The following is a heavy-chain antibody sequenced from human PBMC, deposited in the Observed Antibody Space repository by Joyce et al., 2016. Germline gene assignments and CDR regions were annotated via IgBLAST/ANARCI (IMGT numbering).Heavy chain of an antibody. J-gene: IGHJ3*01. CDR3: ARGGFSYASYALDL. Sequence: EVQLVESGGGLVQPGRSLRLSCTASGLTLSAHYVDWVRQAPGKGLEWIGRSLNEVRSDTTHYAASVKGRFTISRDDTKNSVYLQMHSLKGDDTAVYYCARGGFSYASYALDLWGQGTMVTVSS. CDR1: GLTLSAHY. CDR2: SLNEVRSDTT. D-gene: IGHD5-18*01. V-gene: IGHV3-72*01.